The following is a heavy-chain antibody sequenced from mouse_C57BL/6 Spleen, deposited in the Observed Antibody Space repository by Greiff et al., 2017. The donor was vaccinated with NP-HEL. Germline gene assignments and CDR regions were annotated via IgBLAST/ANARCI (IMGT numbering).Heavy chain of an antibody. J-gene: IGHJ1*03. V-gene: IGHV1-52*01. CDR3: ARENFWYFDV. Sequence: QVQLQQPGAELVRPGSSVKLSCKASGYTFTSYWMHLVKQRPIQGLEWIGNIDPSDSETHYNQKFKDKATLTVDKSSSTAYMQLSSLTSEDSAVYYGARENFWYFDVWGTGTTVTVSS. CDR2: IDPSDSET. CDR1: GYTFTSYW.